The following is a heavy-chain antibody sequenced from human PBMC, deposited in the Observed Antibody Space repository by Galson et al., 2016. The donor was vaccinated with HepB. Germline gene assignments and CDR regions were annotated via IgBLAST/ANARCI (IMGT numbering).Heavy chain of an antibody. CDR3: ARVDYTDEGITV. Sequence: SLRLSCAASGFTFNDYWMTWVRQAPGKGLEWVSNLSPDGTDKRYAGSVKGRFTISRDNSNNSVFLQMSSLRAEDTALYYCARVDYTDEGITVWGQATTVTVSS. J-gene: IGHJ6*02. CDR1: GFTFNDYW. V-gene: IGHV3-7*01. D-gene: IGHD4-11*01. CDR2: LSPDGTDK.